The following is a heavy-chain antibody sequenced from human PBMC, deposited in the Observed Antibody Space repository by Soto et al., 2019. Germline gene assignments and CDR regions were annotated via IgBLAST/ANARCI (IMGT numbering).Heavy chain of an antibody. Sequence: PGGSLRLSCAASGFTFSSYSMNWVRQAPGKGLEWVSSISSSSSYIYYADSVKGRFTISRDNAKNSLYLQMNSLRAEDTAVYYCARDQVGELFGAPDAFDIWGQGTMVTVSS. V-gene: IGHV3-21*01. D-gene: IGHD3-10*01. J-gene: IGHJ3*02. CDR1: GFTFSSYS. CDR3: ARDQVGELFGAPDAFDI. CDR2: ISSSSSYI.